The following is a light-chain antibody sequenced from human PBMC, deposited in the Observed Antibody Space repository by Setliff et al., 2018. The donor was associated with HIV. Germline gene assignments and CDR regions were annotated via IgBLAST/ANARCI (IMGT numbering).Light chain of an antibody. J-gene: IGLJ2*01. Sequence: QSALTQPPSASGSPGQSVTISCTGTSSDVGGYKFVSWYQHHPGKAPTLIIYEVTKRPSGVPERFSGSKSGNTASLTVSGLQAEDEADYYCSSYAGSRNLLFGGGTKVTVL. CDR3: SSYAGSRNLL. CDR2: EVT. CDR1: SSDVGGYKF. V-gene: IGLV2-8*01.